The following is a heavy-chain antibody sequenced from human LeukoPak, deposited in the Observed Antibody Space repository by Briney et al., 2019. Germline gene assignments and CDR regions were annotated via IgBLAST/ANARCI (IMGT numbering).Heavy chain of an antibody. CDR2: ISVGSGTT. Sequence: PGGSLRLSCAASGFTFSSYAMSWVRQAPGKGLEWVSAISVGSGTTYYADSVKGRFTISRDNSKNTLYLQMNSLRAEDTAVYYCAKEGYSSTWNADFDFGGQGTLVTVSS. J-gene: IGHJ4*02. V-gene: IGHV3-23*01. CDR3: AKEGYSSTWNADFDF. D-gene: IGHD6-13*01. CDR1: GFTFSSYA.